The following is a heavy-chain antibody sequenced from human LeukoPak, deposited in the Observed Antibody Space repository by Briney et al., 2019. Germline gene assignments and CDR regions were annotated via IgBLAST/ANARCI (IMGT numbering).Heavy chain of an antibody. Sequence: GGSLRLSCAASGFTFSSYAMSWVRQAPGKGLEWVSAISGSGGSTYYADSVKGRLTISRDNSKNTLYLQMNSLGAEDTAVYYCAKTYRDDNRIDYWGQGTPVTVSS. CDR2: ISGSGGST. CDR3: AKTYRDDNRIDY. J-gene: IGHJ4*02. V-gene: IGHV3-23*01. CDR1: GFTFSSYA. D-gene: IGHD1-1*01.